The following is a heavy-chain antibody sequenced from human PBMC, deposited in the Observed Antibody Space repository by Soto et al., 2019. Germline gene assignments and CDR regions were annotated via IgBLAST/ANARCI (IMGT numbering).Heavy chain of an antibody. J-gene: IGHJ4*02. CDR1: GFTFSSYG. D-gene: IGHD6-19*01. Sequence: QVQLVESGGGVVQPGRSLRLSCAASGFTFSSYGMHWVRQAPGKGLWWVAVISYGGSTKYYPDSVKGRFTISRDNSKNTLYLQMNSLRAEDTAVYYCAKGHSSGWYYFDYWGQGTLVTVSS. CDR2: ISYGGSTK. V-gene: IGHV3-30*18. CDR3: AKGHSSGWYYFDY.